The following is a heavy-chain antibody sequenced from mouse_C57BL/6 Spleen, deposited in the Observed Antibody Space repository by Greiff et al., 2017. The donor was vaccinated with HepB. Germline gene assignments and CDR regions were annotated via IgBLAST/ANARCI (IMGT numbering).Heavy chain of an antibody. CDR1: GYTFTSYW. Sequence: QVQLQQPGAELVRPGTSVKLSCKASGYTFTSYWMHWVKQRPGQGLEWIGVIDPSDSYTNYNQKFKGKATLTVDTSSSTAYMQLSSLTSEDSAVYYCAREDPFAYWGQGTLVTVSA. J-gene: IGHJ3*01. CDR3: AREDPFAY. CDR2: IDPSDSYT. V-gene: IGHV1-59*01.